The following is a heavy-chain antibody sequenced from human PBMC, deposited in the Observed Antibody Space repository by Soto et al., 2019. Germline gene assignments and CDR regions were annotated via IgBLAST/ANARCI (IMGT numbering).Heavy chain of an antibody. Sequence: ASVKVSCKAFGYTFSGYYMHWVRQAPGQGLEWMGWINPNSGGTNYAQKFQGWVTMTRDTSINTAYMELGRLRSDDTAVYYCARAKLGYCSGGTCYDFDYWGQGTLVTVSS. V-gene: IGHV1-2*04. CDR3: ARAKLGYCSGGTCYDFDY. D-gene: IGHD2-15*01. CDR2: INPNSGGT. CDR1: GYTFSGYY. J-gene: IGHJ4*02.